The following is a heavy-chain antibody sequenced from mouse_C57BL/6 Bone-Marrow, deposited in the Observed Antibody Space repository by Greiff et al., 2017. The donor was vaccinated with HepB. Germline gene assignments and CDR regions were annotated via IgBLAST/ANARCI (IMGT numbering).Heavy chain of an antibody. J-gene: IGHJ4*01. CDR2: IDPENGDT. D-gene: IGHD2-1*01. CDR3: TTHYYGNFYYAMDY. CDR1: GFNIKDDY. V-gene: IGHV14-4*01. Sequence: EVKLVESGAELVRPGASVKLSCTASGFNIKDDYMHWVKQRPEQGLEWIGWIDPENGDTEYASKFQGKATITADTSSNTAYLQLSSLTSEDTAVYYCTTHYYGNFYYAMDYWGQGTSVTVSS.